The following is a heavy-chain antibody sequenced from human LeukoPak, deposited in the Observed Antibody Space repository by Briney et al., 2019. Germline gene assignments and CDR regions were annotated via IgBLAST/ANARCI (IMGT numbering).Heavy chain of an antibody. CDR2: ISWNSGSI. D-gene: IGHD6-19*01. CDR1: GFTFDDYA. CDR3: AKTGSSGWTLGWFDP. Sequence: PGGSLRLSCAASGFTFDDYAMHWVRQAPGKGLEWVSGISWNSGSIGYAVSVKGRFTISRDNAKNSLYLQMNSLRAEDMALYYCAKTGSSGWTLGWFDPWGQGTLVTVSS. V-gene: IGHV3-9*03. J-gene: IGHJ5*02.